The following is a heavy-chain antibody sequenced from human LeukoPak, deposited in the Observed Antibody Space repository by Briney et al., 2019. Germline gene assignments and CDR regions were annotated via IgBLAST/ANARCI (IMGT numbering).Heavy chain of an antibody. CDR2: ISGADDG. CDR3: AKARTPVTSYFDK. J-gene: IGHJ4*02. Sequence: GGSLRLSCAAPGFTFSTYTMCWVRQAPGKGLEWFSAISGADDGYYADSVKGRFTISRDNSKNTLYLQMNSLRAEDTAVYYCAKARTPVTSYFDKWGQGTLVTVSS. CDR1: GFTFSTYT. V-gene: IGHV3-23*01. D-gene: IGHD4-23*01.